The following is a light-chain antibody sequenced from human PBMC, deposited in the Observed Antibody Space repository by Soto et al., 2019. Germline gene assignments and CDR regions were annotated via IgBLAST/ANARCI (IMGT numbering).Light chain of an antibody. CDR2: AAS. V-gene: IGKV1-39*01. J-gene: IGKJ5*01. CDR1: QSISRY. Sequence: DIQMTQSPSSLSSSVGDRVTITWRASQSISRYLNWYQQKPGKAPKLLIYAASSLQSGVPSRFSGSGSGTDFTLTISSLQTEDFATYYCQQLNSYPLTFGQGTRLEIK. CDR3: QQLNSYPLT.